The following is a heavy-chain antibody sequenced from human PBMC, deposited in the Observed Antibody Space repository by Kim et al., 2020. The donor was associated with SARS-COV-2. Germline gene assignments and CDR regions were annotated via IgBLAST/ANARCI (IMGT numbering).Heavy chain of an antibody. CDR2: ISGSGGST. Sequence: GGSQRLSCAASGFTFSSYAMSWVRQAPGKGLEWVSAISGSGGSTYYADSVKGRFTISRDNSKNTLYLQMNSLRAEDTAVYYCAKWITFDDYVWGSYRPPSGGMDVWGQGTTVTVSS. J-gene: IGHJ6*02. D-gene: IGHD3-16*02. CDR3: AKWITFDDYVWGSYRPPSGGMDV. V-gene: IGHV3-23*01. CDR1: GFTFSSYA.